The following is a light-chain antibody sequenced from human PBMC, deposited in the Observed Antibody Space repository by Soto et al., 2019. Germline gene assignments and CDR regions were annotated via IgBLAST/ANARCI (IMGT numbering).Light chain of an antibody. CDR3: QQYNNWPLT. J-gene: IGKJ4*01. Sequence: EIVMTQSPATLSVSLGERATLSCRASQSVSSNLAWYQQKPCQAPRLLLYGASTRATAIPARFSGSGSGTEFTLTISSLQSEDFAVYSCQQYNNWPLTFGGGTKVEIK. CDR2: GAS. V-gene: IGKV3-15*01. CDR1: QSVSSN.